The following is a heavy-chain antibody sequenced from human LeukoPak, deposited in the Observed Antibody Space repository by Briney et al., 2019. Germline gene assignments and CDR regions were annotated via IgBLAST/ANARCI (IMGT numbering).Heavy chain of an antibody. CDR3: AREGRYNALSYYFDY. J-gene: IGHJ4*02. CDR1: GYTFTSYG. CDR2: ISAYNGNT. Sequence: ASVTVSCRASGYTFTSYGISWVRQAPGQGLEWMGWISAYNGNTNYAQKLQGRVTITADESTSTAYMELSSLRSEDTAVYYCAREGRYNALSYYFDYWGQGTLVTVSS. V-gene: IGHV1-18*01. D-gene: IGHD1-14*01.